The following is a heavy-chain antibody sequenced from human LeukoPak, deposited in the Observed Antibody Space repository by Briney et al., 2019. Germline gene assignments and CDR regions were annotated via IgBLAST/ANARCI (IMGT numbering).Heavy chain of an antibody. Sequence: GGSLRLSCAGSGFTFSSYAMSWVRQAPGKGLEWVSAISGSGGSTYYADSVKGRFTISRDNSKNTLYLQMNSLRAEDTAVYYCAKDGYSSGWFNTYWGQGTLVTVSS. CDR3: AKDGYSSGWFNTY. CDR2: ISGSGGST. CDR1: GFTFSSYA. J-gene: IGHJ4*02. V-gene: IGHV3-23*01. D-gene: IGHD6-19*01.